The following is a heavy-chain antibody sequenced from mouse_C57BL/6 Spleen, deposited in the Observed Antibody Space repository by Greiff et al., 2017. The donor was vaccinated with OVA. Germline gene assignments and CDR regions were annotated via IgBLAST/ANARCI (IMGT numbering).Heavy chain of an antibody. CDR2: FHPYNDDT. V-gene: IGHV1-47*01. CDR3: ARRSNWNVTNWYFDV. Sequence: VQLQQSGAELVKPGASVKMSCKASGYTFTTYPLEWMKQNHGKSLEWIGNFHPYNDDTKYNEKFKGKATLTVEKSSSTVYLKLSRLTSDDSAVYYCARRSNWNVTNWYFDVWGTGTTVTVSS. D-gene: IGHD2-13*01. CDR1: GYTFTTYP. J-gene: IGHJ1*03.